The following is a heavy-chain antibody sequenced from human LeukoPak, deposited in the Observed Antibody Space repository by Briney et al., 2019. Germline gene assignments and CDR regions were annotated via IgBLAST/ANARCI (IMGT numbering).Heavy chain of an antibody. CDR1: GGSFSGYY. V-gene: IGHV4-34*01. CDR3: ASISSGATL. D-gene: IGHD6-19*01. J-gene: IGHJ4*02. CDR2: INHSGST. Sequence: SETLSLTCAVYGGSFSGYYWSWIRQPPGKGLEWIGEINHSGSTNYNPSLKSRVTISVDTSKNQFSLKLSSVTAADTAVYYCASISSGATLWGQGTLVTVSS.